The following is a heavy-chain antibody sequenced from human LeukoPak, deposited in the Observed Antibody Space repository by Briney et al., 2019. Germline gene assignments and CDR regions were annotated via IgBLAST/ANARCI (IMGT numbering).Heavy chain of an antibody. CDR3: ARFPRYSPTYYFDY. CDR1: GGSISSGGYY. CDR2: IYYSGST. D-gene: IGHD2-21*01. V-gene: IGHV4-31*03. Sequence: SQTLSLTCTVSGGSISSGGYYWSWIRQHPGKGLEWIGYIYYSGSTYYNPSLKSRVTISVDTSKNQFSLKLSSVTAADTAVYYCARFPRYSPTYYFDYWGQGTLVTVSS. J-gene: IGHJ4*02.